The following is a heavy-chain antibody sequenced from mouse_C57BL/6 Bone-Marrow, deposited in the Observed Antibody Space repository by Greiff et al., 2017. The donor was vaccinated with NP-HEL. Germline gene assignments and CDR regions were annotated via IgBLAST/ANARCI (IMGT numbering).Heavy chain of an antibody. CDR1: GFTFSDYG. Sequence: EVQLVESGGGLVKPGGSLKLSCAASGFTFSDYGMHWVRQAPEKGLEWVAYISSGSSTIYYADTVKGRFTISRENAKNTLFLQMTSLRSEDTDMYYCARPQFLYYYGSSYGNWFAYWGQGTLVTVSA. D-gene: IGHD1-1*01. CDR3: ARPQFLYYYGSSYGNWFAY. V-gene: IGHV5-17*01. CDR2: ISSGSSTI. J-gene: IGHJ3*01.